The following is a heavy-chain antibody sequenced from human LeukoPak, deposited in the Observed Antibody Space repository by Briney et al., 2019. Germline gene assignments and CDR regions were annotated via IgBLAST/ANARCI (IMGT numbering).Heavy chain of an antibody. CDR2: ISGSGGNT. Sequence: AGRSLRLSCAASGFTFSSHVMSWVRQAPGKGLEWVSAISGSGGNTYYADSVKGRFTISRDTSKNTLYLQMNSLRAEDTAVYFCAKSGDSSSWYEDAFDIWGQGTMVTVSS. J-gene: IGHJ3*02. V-gene: IGHV3-23*01. CDR1: GFTFSSHV. D-gene: IGHD6-13*01. CDR3: AKSGDSSSWYEDAFDI.